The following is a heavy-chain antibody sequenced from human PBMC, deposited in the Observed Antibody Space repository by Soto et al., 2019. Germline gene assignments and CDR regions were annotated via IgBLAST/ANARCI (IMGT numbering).Heavy chain of an antibody. V-gene: IGHV5-51*01. Sequence: PXESVKISFQCSGYRFTRYWIGLVRQIPGKGLEWMGIIYPCDSDTRYSPSFQGQVTISADKSISTAYLQWSSLKASDTAMYYCARRGKAYYYDSSGYRDAFDIWGQGTMVTVSS. CDR3: ARRGKAYYYDSSGYRDAFDI. CDR1: GYRFTRYW. D-gene: IGHD3-22*01. J-gene: IGHJ3*02. CDR2: IYPCDSDT.